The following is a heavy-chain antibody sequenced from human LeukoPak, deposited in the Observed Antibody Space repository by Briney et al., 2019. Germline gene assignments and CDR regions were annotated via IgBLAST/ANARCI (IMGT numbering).Heavy chain of an antibody. CDR2: VYHSGTT. D-gene: IGHD2-2*01. CDR1: GYSISSGRY. V-gene: IGHV4-38-2*01. CDR3: ARSLSTAGIDF. J-gene: IGHJ4*02. Sequence: SETLSLTCAVSGYSISSGRYWGWIRQPPGKGLEWIGSVYHSGTTYYNPSLKSRLTISVDTSNNQFSLNLRSVTAADTAVYYCARSLSTAGIDFWGQGTLVSVSS.